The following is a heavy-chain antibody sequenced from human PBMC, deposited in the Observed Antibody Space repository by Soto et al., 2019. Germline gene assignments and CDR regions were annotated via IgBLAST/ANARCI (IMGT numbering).Heavy chain of an antibody. CDR3: ARGEIESSSWPATNWFDP. CDR2: MNPNSDNT. CDR1: GYTFTSYD. J-gene: IGHJ5*02. V-gene: IGHV1-8*01. Sequence: QVQLVQSGAEVKKPGASVKVSCKASGYTFTSYDINWVRQATGQGLEWMGWMNPNSDNTGYAQKFQGRVTMTRNTPISTPYMEQTSLRSEDTALFYGARGEIESSSWPATNWFDPGGQETLVTVPP. D-gene: IGHD6-13*01.